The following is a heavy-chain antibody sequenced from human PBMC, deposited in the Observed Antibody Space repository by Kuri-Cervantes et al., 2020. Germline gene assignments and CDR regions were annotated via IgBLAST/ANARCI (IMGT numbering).Heavy chain of an antibody. CDR3: ARSSIAAAGTNFDY. Sequence: GESLKISCAASGFTFSSYGMHWVRQAPGKGLEWVAVISYDGSNKYYADSVKGRFTISRDNSKNTLYLQMNSLRAEDTAVYYCARSSIAAAGTNFDYWGQGTLVTVSS. D-gene: IGHD6-13*01. CDR2: ISYDGSNK. J-gene: IGHJ4*02. CDR1: GFTFSSYG. V-gene: IGHV3-30*03.